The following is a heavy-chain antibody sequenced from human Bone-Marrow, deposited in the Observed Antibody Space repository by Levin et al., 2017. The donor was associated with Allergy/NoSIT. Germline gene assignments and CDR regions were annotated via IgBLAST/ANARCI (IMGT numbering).Heavy chain of an antibody. D-gene: IGHD6-13*01. J-gene: IGHJ4*02. CDR3: ARAGSWSSTWLGSYYVDW. CDR1: GFTFSSYG. V-gene: IGHV3-48*01. CDR2: IGADDTTI. Sequence: GGSLRLSCDASGFTFSSYGIIWVRQAPGKGLEWVSYIGADDTTIYYAHSVKGRSTISTDNVKKSLFLQMNSLRGEDTAIYYYARAGSWSSTWLGSYYVDWWGQGTLVTVSS.